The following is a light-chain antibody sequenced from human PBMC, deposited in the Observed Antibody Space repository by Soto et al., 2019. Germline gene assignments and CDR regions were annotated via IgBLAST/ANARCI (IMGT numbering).Light chain of an antibody. J-gene: IGLJ3*02. CDR2: SHD. CDR3: AAWDYSLNAWV. Sequence: QSVVTQPPSASQTPGQRVTISCSGSRSNVGRNSVSWYQHVPGTAPTLLIYSHDQRPSGFPDRISASRSGTAASLAISGLRSEDEAFYYCAAWDYSLNAWVFGGGTKLTVL. V-gene: IGLV1-44*01. CDR1: RSNVGRNS.